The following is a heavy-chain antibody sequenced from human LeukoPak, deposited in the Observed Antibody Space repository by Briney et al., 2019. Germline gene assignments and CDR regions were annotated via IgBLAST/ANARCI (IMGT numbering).Heavy chain of an antibody. D-gene: IGHD3-10*01. J-gene: IGHJ6*02. CDR2: TKHSGST. CDR3: ARDGTMVRGPYYYYGMDV. Sequence: SETLSHTCVVYGGSSSGYYWSWIRQPPEKRLEWIGETKHSGSTTYNTSLKSRATIPVDTSKTQFSPKISSVTAADTAVYYCARDGTMVRGPYYYYGMDVWGQGNTVTVSS. V-gene: IGHV4-34*01. CDR1: GGSSSGYY.